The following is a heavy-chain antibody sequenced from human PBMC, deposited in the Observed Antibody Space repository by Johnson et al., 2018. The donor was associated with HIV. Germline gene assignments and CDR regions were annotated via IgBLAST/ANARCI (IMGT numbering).Heavy chain of an antibody. Sequence: VQLVESGGGLVKPGGSLRLSCAASGFTFSDYYMSWIRQAPGKGLEWVSGINWNGGSTGYADSVKGRFTISRDNAKNSLYLQMNSLRAEDTAVYYCARWVMVRGREGFDIWGQGTMVTVSS. CDR1: GFTFSDYY. J-gene: IGHJ3*02. CDR2: INWNGGST. CDR3: ARWVMVRGREGFDI. V-gene: IGHV3-20*04. D-gene: IGHD3-10*01.